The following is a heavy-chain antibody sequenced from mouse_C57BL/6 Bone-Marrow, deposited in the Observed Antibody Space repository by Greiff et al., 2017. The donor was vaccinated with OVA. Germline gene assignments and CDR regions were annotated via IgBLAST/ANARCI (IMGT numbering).Heavy chain of an antibody. D-gene: IGHD3-2*02. CDR2: ISSGGSYT. Sequence: EVQGVESGGDLVKPGGSLKLSCAASGFTFSSYGMSWVRQTPDKRLEWVATISSGGSYTYYPDSVKGRFTISRDNAKNTLYLQMSSLKSEDTAMYYCARHGLRLRHDYWGQGTTLTVSS. V-gene: IGHV5-6*01. CDR3: ARHGLRLRHDY. J-gene: IGHJ2*01. CDR1: GFTFSSYG.